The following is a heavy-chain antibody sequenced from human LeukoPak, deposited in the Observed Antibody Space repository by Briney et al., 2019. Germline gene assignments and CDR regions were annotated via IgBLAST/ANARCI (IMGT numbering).Heavy chain of an antibody. J-gene: IGHJ4*02. CDR2: FDPEDGET. Sequence: VASVKVSCKVSGYTLTELSMHWVRQAPGKGREWMGGFDPEDGETIYAQKFQGRVTMTEDTSTDTAYMELSSLRSEDTAVYYCATGGVPRSPVDYWGQGTLVTVSS. V-gene: IGHV1-24*01. CDR1: GYTLTELS. D-gene: IGHD2-2*01. CDR3: ATGGVPRSPVDY.